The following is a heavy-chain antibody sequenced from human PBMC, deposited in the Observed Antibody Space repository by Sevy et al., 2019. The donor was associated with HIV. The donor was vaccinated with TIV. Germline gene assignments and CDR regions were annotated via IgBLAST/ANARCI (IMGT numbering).Heavy chain of an antibody. V-gene: IGHV3-11*01. J-gene: IGHJ6*02. CDR3: ARENRHCTNGICYGYYGMDV. CDR2: ISLSGSTI. Sequence: GGSLRLSCAASGFTFSDYFMSWVRQAPGKGLEWISYISLSGSTIYYADSVKGRFTISRDNAKNSLYLQMNSLRAEDTAVYYCARENRHCTNGICYGYYGMDVWGHGTTVTVPS. CDR1: GFTFSDYF. D-gene: IGHD2-8*01.